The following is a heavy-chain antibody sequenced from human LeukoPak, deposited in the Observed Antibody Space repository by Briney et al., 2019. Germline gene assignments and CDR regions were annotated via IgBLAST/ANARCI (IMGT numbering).Heavy chain of an antibody. V-gene: IGHV4-39*07. Sequence: SETLSLTCTVSGDSIDTRHYYWTWIRQPPGKGLEWIGSIYYNLSTSYNPSLLSRGTISVDTSKNHFSLRLTSVTAADTAMYYCAEGGDAYKVGNRWGPGTLVTVSS. CDR3: AEGGDAYKVGNR. D-gene: IGHD5-24*01. J-gene: IGHJ1*01. CDR2: IYYNLST. CDR1: GDSIDTRHYY.